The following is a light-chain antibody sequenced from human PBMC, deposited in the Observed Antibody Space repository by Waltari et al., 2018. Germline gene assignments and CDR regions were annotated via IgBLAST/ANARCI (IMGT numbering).Light chain of an antibody. CDR2: RND. J-gene: IGLJ3*02. V-gene: IGLV1-47*01. CDR1: SSNIGSHY. CDR3: AAWDDSLSVGV. Sequence: QSVLTQPPSASGTPGQRVTISCSGSSSNIGSHYVYWYQQLPGTAPKVLIYRNDKRPSGVPDRFSGSKSGTSASLAISGLRSEDEADYYCAAWDDSLSVGVFGGGTKLTVL.